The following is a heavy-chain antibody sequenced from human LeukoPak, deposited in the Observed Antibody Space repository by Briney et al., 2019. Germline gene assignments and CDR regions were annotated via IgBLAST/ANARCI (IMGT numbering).Heavy chain of an antibody. V-gene: IGHV3-30*03. CDR1: GFTFSSYG. J-gene: IGHJ3*02. Sequence: GGSLRLSCAASGFTFSSYGMHWVRQAPGKGLEWVALISYDGGNKNYISSVKGRFTISRDNSKNTLYLQMNSLRAEDTAVYYCALQSDAFDIWGQGTMVTVSS. CDR3: ALQSDAFDI. D-gene: IGHD5-24*01. CDR2: ISYDGGNK.